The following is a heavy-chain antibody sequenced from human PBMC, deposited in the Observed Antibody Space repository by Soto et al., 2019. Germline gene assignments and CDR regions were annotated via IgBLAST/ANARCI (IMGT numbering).Heavy chain of an antibody. CDR2: IYYSGST. CDR3: ARGGFYDLDSSGYYSNTFDY. CDR1: GGSISSGDYY. D-gene: IGHD3-22*01. J-gene: IGHJ4*02. Sequence: SETLSLTCTVSGGSISSGDYYWSWIRQPPGKGLEWIGYIYYSGSTYYNPSLKSRVTISVDTSKNQFSLKLSSVTAADTAVYYCARGGFYDLDSSGYYSNTFDYWGQGTLVTVYS. V-gene: IGHV4-30-4*01.